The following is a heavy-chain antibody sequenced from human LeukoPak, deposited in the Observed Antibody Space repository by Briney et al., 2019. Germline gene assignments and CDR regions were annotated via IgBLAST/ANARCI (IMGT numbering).Heavy chain of an antibody. D-gene: IGHD2-2*01. CDR2: INHSGST. Sequence: SETLSLTCAVYGGSFSGYYWSWIRQPPGKGLEWIGEINHSGSTNYNPSLKSRVTISVDTSKNQFSLKLSSVTAADTAVYYCARGRRYCSSTSCFGPYYYYMDVWGKGTTVTVSS. J-gene: IGHJ6*03. CDR3: ARGRRYCSSTSCFGPYYYYMDV. CDR1: GGSFSGYY. V-gene: IGHV4-34*01.